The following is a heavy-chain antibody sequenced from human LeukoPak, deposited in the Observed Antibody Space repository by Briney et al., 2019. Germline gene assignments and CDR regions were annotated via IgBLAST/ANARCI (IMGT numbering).Heavy chain of an antibody. CDR2: ISYDGSNS. D-gene: IGHD4-17*01. J-gene: IGHJ5*02. V-gene: IGHV3-30*04. CDR3: ARKAKDYGDDNWFDP. Sequence: PGGSLRLSCAVSGFTFSGYSMHWVRQPPGKGLEWVAIISYDGSNSYYADSVKGRFTISRDNSKNTLYLQMNSLRAEDTAVYYCARKAKDYGDDNWFDPWGQGALVTVSS. CDR1: GFTFSGYS.